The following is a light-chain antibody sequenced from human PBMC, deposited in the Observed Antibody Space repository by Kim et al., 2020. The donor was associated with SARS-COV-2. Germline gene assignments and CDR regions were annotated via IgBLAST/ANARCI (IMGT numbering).Light chain of an antibody. J-gene: IGLJ1*01. Sequence: KTVTSYCNRNGGSIAINCVQWYQQRPGSAPTTVIYEDNQRPSGVTDRFSGSIDSSSNSASLIISGLKTEDEGDYYCQSIDKSIYIFGTGTKVTVL. V-gene: IGLV6-57*03. CDR1: GGSIAINC. CDR2: EDN. CDR3: QSIDKSIYI.